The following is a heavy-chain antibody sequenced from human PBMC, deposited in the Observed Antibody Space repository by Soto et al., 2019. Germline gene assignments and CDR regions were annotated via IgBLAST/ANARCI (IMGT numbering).Heavy chain of an antibody. Sequence: ASVKVSCKASGYTFTGYYMHWVRQAPGQGLEWMGWINPNSGGTNYAQKFQGWVTMTRDTSISTAYMELSRLRSDDTAVYYCARDRSSSPGGDYWGQGTLVTVSS. CDR3: ARDRSSSPGGDY. CDR1: GYTFTGYY. V-gene: IGHV1-2*04. J-gene: IGHJ4*02. CDR2: INPNSGGT. D-gene: IGHD6-6*01.